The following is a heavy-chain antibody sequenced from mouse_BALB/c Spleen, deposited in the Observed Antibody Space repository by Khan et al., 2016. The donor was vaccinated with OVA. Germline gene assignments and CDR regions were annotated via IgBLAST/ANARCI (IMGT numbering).Heavy chain of an antibody. V-gene: IGHV9-3-1*01. Sequence: LVESGPELKKPGETVKISCKASGYTFTNYGMNWVKQAPGKGLKWMGWIYTYTGEPTYADDFKGRFAFSLESSASTAFLQINNLTNDDTATYFCARGSSSAMDYWGQGTSVTVSS. CDR3: ARGSSSAMDY. D-gene: IGHD1-1*01. CDR1: GYTFTNYG. J-gene: IGHJ4*01. CDR2: IYTYTGEP.